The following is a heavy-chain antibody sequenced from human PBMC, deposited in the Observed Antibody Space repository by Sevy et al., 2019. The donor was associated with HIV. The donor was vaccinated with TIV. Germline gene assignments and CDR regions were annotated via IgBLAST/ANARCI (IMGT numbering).Heavy chain of an antibody. V-gene: IGHV1-8*01. J-gene: IGHJ4*02. Sequence: ASVKVSCKASRSTFVSNDISWLRQAPGQGLEWVGWMRPNSGEVGYAQKFQGRVTMTRNISITTAYMELGRLRFDETAVYYCAQGYYFTYWGQGTVVTVSS. CDR1: RSTFVSND. CDR3: AQGYYFTY. CDR2: MRPNSGEV. D-gene: IGHD3-22*01.